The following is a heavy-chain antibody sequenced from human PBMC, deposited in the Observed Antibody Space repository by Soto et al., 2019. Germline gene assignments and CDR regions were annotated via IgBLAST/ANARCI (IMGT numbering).Heavy chain of an antibody. J-gene: IGHJ5*02. CDR3: ARGGASSQWFDP. CDR2: INHSGTT. V-gene: IGHV4-31*03. D-gene: IGHD2-15*01. CDR1: GGSITGGYY. Sequence: SETLSLTCTVSGGSITGGYYWSWIRQHPGKGPEWIGFINHSGTTSYNLSLKSRVTMSVDTSANQFSLRLNPVTAADTAVYYCARGGASSQWFDPWGQGTLVTVSS.